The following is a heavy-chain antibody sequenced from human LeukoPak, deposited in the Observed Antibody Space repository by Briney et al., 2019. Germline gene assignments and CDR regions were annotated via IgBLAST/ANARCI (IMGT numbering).Heavy chain of an antibody. D-gene: IGHD6-13*01. CDR1: GYTFTGYY. CDR3: ASSSWSFSAAFDI. Sequence: ASVKVSCKASGYTFTGYYMHWVRQAPGQGLEWMGCINPNSGGTYYAQKFQGRVTITRNTSISTAYMELSSLRSEDTAVYYCASSSWSFSAAFDIWGQGTMVTVSS. V-gene: IGHV1-2*02. CDR2: INPNSGGT. J-gene: IGHJ3*02.